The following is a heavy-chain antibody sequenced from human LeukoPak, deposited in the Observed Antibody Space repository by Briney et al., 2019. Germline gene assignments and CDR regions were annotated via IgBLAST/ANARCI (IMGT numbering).Heavy chain of an antibody. CDR3: ARDDYYDSSKDFAFDI. CDR2: ISSSSSYI. J-gene: IGHJ3*02. CDR1: GFTFSSYS. V-gene: IGHV3-21*01. D-gene: IGHD3-22*01. Sequence: PGGSLRLSCAASGFTFSSYSMNWVRQAPGKGLEWVSSISSSSSYIYYADSVKGRFTISRDNAKNSLYLQMNSLRAEDTAVYYCARDDYYDSSKDFAFDIWGQGTMVTVSS.